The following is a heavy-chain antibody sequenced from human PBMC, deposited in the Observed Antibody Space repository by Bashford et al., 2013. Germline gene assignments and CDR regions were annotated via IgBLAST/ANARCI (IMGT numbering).Heavy chain of an antibody. J-gene: IGHJ4*02. CDR2: ISYDGRNK. D-gene: IGHD1-26*01. CDR1: GFTFSNYG. Sequence: GGPVRLSCAASGFTFSNYGMHWVRQAPGKGLEWVAVISYDGRNKYYADSVKGRFTISRDNSKNTLYLQMNSLRAEDTAVYYCAKDQHGGSYYHAMGDYWGQGTLVTVSS. CDR3: AKDQHGGSYYHAMGDY. V-gene: IGHV3-30*18.